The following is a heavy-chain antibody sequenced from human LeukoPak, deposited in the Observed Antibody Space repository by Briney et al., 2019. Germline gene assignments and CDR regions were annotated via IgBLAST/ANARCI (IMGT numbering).Heavy chain of an antibody. CDR3: AKGYCSGGSCYSGLFDY. CDR2: ISSSGGST. V-gene: IGHV3-23*01. CDR1: GFIFGSYA. Sequence: GGSLRLSCAASGFIFGSYAMSWVRQAPGKGLEWVSAISSSGGSTYYADSVKGRFTISRDNSKNTLYLQMNSLRAEDTAVYYCAKGYCSGGSCYSGLFDYWGQGTLVTVSS. D-gene: IGHD2-15*01. J-gene: IGHJ4*02.